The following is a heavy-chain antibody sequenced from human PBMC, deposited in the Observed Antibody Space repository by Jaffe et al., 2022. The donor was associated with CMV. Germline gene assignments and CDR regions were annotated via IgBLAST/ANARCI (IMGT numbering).Heavy chain of an antibody. Sequence: EVQLVQSGAEVKKPGESLRISCKGSGYSFTSYWISWVRQMPGKGLEWMGRIDPSDSYTNYSPSFQGHVTISADKSISTAYLQWSSLKASDTAMYYCARSEGGEKAAALFSDYWGQGTLVTVSS. V-gene: IGHV5-10-1*03. D-gene: IGHD6-13*01. CDR3: ARSEGGEKAAALFSDY. CDR2: IDPSDSYT. CDR1: GYSFTSYW. J-gene: IGHJ4*02.